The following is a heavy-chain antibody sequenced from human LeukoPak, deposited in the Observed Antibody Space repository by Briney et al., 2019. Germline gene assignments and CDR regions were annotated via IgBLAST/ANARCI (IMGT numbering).Heavy chain of an antibody. D-gene: IGHD6-19*01. CDR1: GYTFTAYY. J-gene: IGHJ4*02. CDR2: INPNSGGT. V-gene: IGHV1-2*02. Sequence: ASVRVSSKASGYTFTAYYMHWVRQAPGQGLEWMGWINPNSGGTNYAQKYQGRVTMCRDTSISTAYMERSRPRSDDTAVYYCAKALVRRQWLVPAYYFDYWGQGTLVTVCS. CDR3: AKALVRRQWLVPAYYFDY.